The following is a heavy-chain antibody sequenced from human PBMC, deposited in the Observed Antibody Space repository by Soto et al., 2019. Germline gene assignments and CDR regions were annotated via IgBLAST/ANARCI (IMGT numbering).Heavy chain of an antibody. CDR2: ISGSGGST. Sequence: GGSLRLSCAASGFTFSTSAMSWVRQAPGKGLGWVSAISGSGGSTYYADSVKGRFTISRDTSKNTLYLQMNSLRAEDTAVYYCAKDLIQWLFPPYYFDYWGQGTLVTVSS. D-gene: IGHD6-19*01. CDR1: GFTFSTSA. J-gene: IGHJ4*02. V-gene: IGHV3-23*01. CDR3: AKDLIQWLFPPYYFDY.